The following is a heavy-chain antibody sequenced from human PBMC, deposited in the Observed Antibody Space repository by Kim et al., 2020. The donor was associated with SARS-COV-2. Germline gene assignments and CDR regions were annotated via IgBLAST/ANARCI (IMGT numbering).Heavy chain of an antibody. CDR3: ARGSGYSDY. CDR2: GST. V-gene: IGHV3-53*01. D-gene: IGHD2-15*01. Sequence: GSTYYADSVKGRFTISRDNSKNTLYLQMNSLRAEDTAVYYCARGSGYSDYWGQGTLVTVSS. J-gene: IGHJ4*02.